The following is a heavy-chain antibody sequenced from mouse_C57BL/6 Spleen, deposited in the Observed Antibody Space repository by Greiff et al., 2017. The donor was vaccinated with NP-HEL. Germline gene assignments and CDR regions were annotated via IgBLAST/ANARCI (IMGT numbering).Heavy chain of an antibody. CDR2: ISNGGGST. CDR3: ARRAYGSSYDWYFDV. D-gene: IGHD1-1*01. Sequence: EVMLVESGGGLVQPGGSLKLSCAASGFTFSDYYMYWVRQTPEKRLEWVAYISNGGGSTYSPDTVKGRFTISRDNAKNTLYLQMSRLKSEDTAMDYCARRAYGSSYDWYFDVWGTGTTVTVSS. V-gene: IGHV5-12*01. CDR1: GFTFSDYY. J-gene: IGHJ1*03.